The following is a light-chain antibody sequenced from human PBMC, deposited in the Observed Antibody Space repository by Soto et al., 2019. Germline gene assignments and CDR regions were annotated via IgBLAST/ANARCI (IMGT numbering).Light chain of an antibody. V-gene: IGLV2-14*02. J-gene: IGLJ2*01. CDR3: FSYSASSTVV. Sequence: QSALTQPASVSGSPGQSITFSCTGASSDVGSYDLVSWYQQHPGKAPKLLIFDVSNRPSGVSHRFSGSKSGNAASLTISGLQAEDEADYYCFSYSASSTVVLGGWNKLTVL. CDR1: SSDVGSYDL. CDR2: DVS.